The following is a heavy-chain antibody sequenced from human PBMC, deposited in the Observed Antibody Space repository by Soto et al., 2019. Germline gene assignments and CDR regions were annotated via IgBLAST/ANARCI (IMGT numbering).Heavy chain of an antibody. V-gene: IGHV4-59*01. J-gene: IGHJ5*02. CDR2: IYYSGST. CDR1: GGSISSYY. Sequence: SETLSLTCTVSGGSISSYYWSWIRQPPGKGLEWIGYIYYSGSTNYNPSLKSRVTISVDTSKNQFSLKLSSVTAADTAVYYCATLIAAADWGWFDPWGQGTLVTVSS. D-gene: IGHD6-13*01. CDR3: ATLIAAADWGWFDP.